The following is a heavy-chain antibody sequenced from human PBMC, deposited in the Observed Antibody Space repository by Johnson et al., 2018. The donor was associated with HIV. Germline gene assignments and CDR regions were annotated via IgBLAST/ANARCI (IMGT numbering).Heavy chain of an antibody. V-gene: IGHV3-48*04. CDR1: GFTFSYYA. D-gene: IGHD1-26*01. J-gene: IGHJ3*02. Sequence: VQLVESGGGVVQPGRSLRLSCAASGFTFSYYAMHWVRQAPGKGLEWVANISSGDNTIYYADSVKGRFTISRDNAKNSLYLHMNSLRAEDTAVYYCARDWVGANAFDIWGQGTMVTVSS. CDR3: ARDWVGANAFDI. CDR2: ISSGDNTI.